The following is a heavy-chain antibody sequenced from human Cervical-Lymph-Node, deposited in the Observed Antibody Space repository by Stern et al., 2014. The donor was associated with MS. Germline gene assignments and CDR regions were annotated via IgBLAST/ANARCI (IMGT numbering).Heavy chain of an antibody. J-gene: IGHJ3*02. CDR1: GFTFSTYA. CDR2: ISASGGST. V-gene: IGHV3-23*01. Sequence: EVQLLESGGGLVQPGGSLRLSCAASGFTFSTYAMSWVRQAPGKGLEWVSVISASGGSTYYADSVKGRFTVSRDNSKNTLYLQINSLRAEDTALYYCAKDMTTVTTGHAFDIWGQGTMVTVSS. CDR3: AKDMTTVTTGHAFDI. D-gene: IGHD4-17*01.